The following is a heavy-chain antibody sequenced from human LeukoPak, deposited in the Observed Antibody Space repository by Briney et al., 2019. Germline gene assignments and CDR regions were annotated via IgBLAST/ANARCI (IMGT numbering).Heavy chain of an antibody. CDR3: ARGGFVLKNYFDY. D-gene: IGHD3-10*01. V-gene: IGHV1-58*01. CDR2: IVVGSGNT. J-gene: IGHJ4*02. Sequence: SVKVSFKASGFTFTSSAVQWVRQARGQRLEWIGWIVVGSGNTNYAQKFQERVTITRDMSTSTAYMELSSLRSEDTAVYYCARGGFVLKNYFDYWGQGTLVTVSS. CDR1: GFTFTSSA.